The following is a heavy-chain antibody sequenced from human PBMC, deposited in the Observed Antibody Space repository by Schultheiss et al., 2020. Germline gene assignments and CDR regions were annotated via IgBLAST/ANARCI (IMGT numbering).Heavy chain of an antibody. CDR2: IYWDDDN. D-gene: IGHD3-10*01. V-gene: IGHV2-5*02. CDR3: AHSSGTVTTNYFDY. J-gene: IGHJ4*02. CDR1: GFSLSSSGVA. Sequence: SGPTLVKHTQTLTLTCTFSGFSLSSSGVAVGWIRQPPGKALEWLALIYWDDDNRYSPSLKSRLIITKDTSKNQVVLRMMNMDPMDTATYYCAHSSGTVTTNYFDYWGQGTPVTVSS.